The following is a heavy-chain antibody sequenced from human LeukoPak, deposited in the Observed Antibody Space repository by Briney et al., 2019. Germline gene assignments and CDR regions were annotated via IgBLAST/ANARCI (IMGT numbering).Heavy chain of an antibody. CDR1: GFTFSGNY. D-gene: IGHD3-10*01. V-gene: IGHV3-66*02. CDR2: IYSGGGT. Sequence: GGSLRLSCAASGFTFSGNYMSWVRQAPGKGLEWGSVIYSGGGTYYTDCVKGRFNIYRDNSKNTVYLEMNSLKSEDTAVYYCAKWNGELSIFENWGQGALVTVSS. CDR3: AKWNGELSIFEN. J-gene: IGHJ4*02.